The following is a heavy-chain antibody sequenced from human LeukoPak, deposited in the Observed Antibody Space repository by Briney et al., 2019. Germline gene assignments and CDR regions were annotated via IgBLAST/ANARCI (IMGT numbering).Heavy chain of an antibody. CDR1: GGPINSYS. J-gene: IGHJ3*02. CDR3: ARGGVYAFDI. V-gene: IGHV4-4*07. CDR2: IYTSGST. Sequence: SETLSLTCTVSGGPINSYSWGWLRQPAGKGLEWIGRIYTSGSTSYNPSLKSRVTMSVDTPKSQFSLELSSVTAADTAVYYCARGGVYAFDIWGQGTMVTVSS. D-gene: IGHD3-3*01.